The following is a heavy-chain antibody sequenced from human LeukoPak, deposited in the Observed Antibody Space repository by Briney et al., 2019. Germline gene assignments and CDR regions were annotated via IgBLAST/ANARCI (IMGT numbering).Heavy chain of an antibody. V-gene: IGHV1-2*06. CDR2: INPNSGDT. D-gene: IGHD4-17*01. Sequence: ASVKVSCKASGGSFSSYAINWVRQAPGQGLEWMGRINPNSGDTNFAQKFQGRVTMTRDTSLSTAYMELSRLRSDDTAVYYCANLMTTVTAGPFDYWGQGTLVTVSS. CDR3: ANLMTTVTAGPFDY. CDR1: GGSFSSYA. J-gene: IGHJ4*02.